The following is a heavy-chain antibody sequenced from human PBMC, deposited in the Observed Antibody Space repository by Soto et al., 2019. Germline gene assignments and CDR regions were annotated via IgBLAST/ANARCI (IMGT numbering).Heavy chain of an antibody. Sequence: QVRLQESGPGLVKPSETLSLTCNVSGVSLTGYHWNWIRQPPGKTLEWIGFVYYSGSVSYNPSLKGRASISVDRSKNQFSLRLTSVTAADTAVYYCARRLNLGSFDHWGQGTLVTVSS. V-gene: IGHV4-59*01. CDR3: ARRLNLGSFDH. J-gene: IGHJ5*02. D-gene: IGHD3-10*01. CDR2: VYYSGSV. CDR1: GVSLTGYH.